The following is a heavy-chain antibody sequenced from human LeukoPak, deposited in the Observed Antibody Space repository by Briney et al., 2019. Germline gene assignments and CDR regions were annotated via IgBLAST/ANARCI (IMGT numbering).Heavy chain of an antibody. J-gene: IGHJ4*02. CDR3: ARGRGWFGELLEATNDY. Sequence: ASVKVSCKASGYTFTSYDINWVRQATGQGLEWIGWMNPNSGNTGYAQKFQGRVTMTRNTSISTAYMELSSLRSEDTAVYCCARGRGWFGELLEATNDYWGQGTLVTVSS. V-gene: IGHV1-8*01. CDR2: MNPNSGNT. CDR1: GYTFTSYD. D-gene: IGHD3-10*01.